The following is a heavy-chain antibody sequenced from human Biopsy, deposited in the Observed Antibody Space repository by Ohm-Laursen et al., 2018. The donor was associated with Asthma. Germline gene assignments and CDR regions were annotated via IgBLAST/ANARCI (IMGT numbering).Heavy chain of an antibody. J-gene: IGHJ3*01. CDR1: GYTFTSYA. CDR2: VNTGNGDT. D-gene: IGHD3-9*01. CDR3: ARTYYDFLTGQVKDVFGV. V-gene: IGHV1-3*04. Sequence: ASEKASCKASGYTFTSYALHWVRQAPGQRLEWMGWVNTGNGDTKYSQKFQGRVTITRDTSASTAYMELRSLRSEDTATYYCARTYYDFLTGQVKDVFGVWGQGTMVTVSS.